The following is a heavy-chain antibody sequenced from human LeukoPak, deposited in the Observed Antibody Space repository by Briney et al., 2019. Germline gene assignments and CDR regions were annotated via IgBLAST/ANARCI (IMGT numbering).Heavy chain of an antibody. CDR2: INNDGSSA. CDR3: AKYYYGSGSYYNPNWFDP. CDR1: GFTFNNYW. D-gene: IGHD3-10*01. Sequence: GGSLRLSCAASGFTFNNYWIHWVRQVPGKGLVWVSRINNDGSSASYVDSVKGRFTISRDNSKNTLYLQMNSLRAEDTAVYYCAKYYYGSGSYYNPNWFDPWGQGTLVTVSS. V-gene: IGHV3-74*01. J-gene: IGHJ5*02.